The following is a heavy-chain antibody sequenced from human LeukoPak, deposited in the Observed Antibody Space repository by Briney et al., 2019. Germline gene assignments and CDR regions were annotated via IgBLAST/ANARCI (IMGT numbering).Heavy chain of an antibody. Sequence: ASVKVSCKASGYTFTGYYMHWVRQAPGQGLEWMGWINPNSGGTNYAQKFQGRVTMTRDTSISTAYMELSRLRSNDTAVYYCARGPGYSYGFIPSAFDIWGQGTMVTVSS. D-gene: IGHD5-18*01. CDR3: ARGPGYSYGFIPSAFDI. V-gene: IGHV1-2*02. CDR1: GYTFTGYY. CDR2: INPNSGGT. J-gene: IGHJ3*02.